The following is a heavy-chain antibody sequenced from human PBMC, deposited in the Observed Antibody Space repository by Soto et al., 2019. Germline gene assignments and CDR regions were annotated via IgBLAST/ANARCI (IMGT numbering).Heavy chain of an antibody. CDR2: ISSSSSTI. CDR1: GFTFSSYS. CDR3: ARPEYSSSSYGMDV. J-gene: IGHJ6*02. D-gene: IGHD6-6*01. V-gene: IGHV3-48*02. Sequence: GGSLRLSCAAFGFTFSSYSMSWVRQALGKGLEWVSYISSSSSTIYYADSVKGRFTISRDNAKNSLYLQMNSLRDEDTAVYYCARPEYSSSSYGMDVWGQGTTVTVSS.